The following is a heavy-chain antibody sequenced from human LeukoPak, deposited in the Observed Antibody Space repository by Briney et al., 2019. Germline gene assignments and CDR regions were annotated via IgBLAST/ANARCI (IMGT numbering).Heavy chain of an antibody. D-gene: IGHD1-14*01. CDR1: GGSFSGYY. Sequence: SEALSLTCAVYGGSFSGYYWSWIRQPPGKGLEWIGYIYYTGFTYCKPSLKSRVTMSVDTSQNQFSLRMSSMTAADTAVYYCARAGLGIENYYYYMDVWGKGTTVTVSS. CDR2: IYYTGFT. V-gene: IGHV4-34*09. J-gene: IGHJ6*03. CDR3: ARAGLGIENYYYYMDV.